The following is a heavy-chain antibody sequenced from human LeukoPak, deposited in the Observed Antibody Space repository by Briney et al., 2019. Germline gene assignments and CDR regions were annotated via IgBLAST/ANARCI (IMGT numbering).Heavy chain of an antibody. J-gene: IGHJ4*02. CDR3: AKANYYGSGLDY. CDR2: ISWNSGSI. Sequence: GGSLRLSCEASGFTFDDYAMHWVRQAPGKGLEWVSGISWNSGSIGYADSVKGRFTISRDNSKNTLYLQMNSLRAEDTAVYYCAKANYYGSGLDYWGQGTLVTVSS. V-gene: IGHV3-9*01. D-gene: IGHD3-10*01. CDR1: GFTFDDYA.